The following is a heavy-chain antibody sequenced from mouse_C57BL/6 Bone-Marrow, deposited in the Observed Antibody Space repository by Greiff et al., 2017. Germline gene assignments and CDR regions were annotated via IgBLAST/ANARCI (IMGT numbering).Heavy chain of an antibody. J-gene: IGHJ3*01. CDR3: ARNRDGVFAY. CDR1: GFSLTSYG. D-gene: IGHD3-3*01. CDR2: IWSGGST. V-gene: IGHV2-2*01. Sequence: QVQLQQSGPGLVQPSQSLSITCTVSGFSLTSYGVHWVRQSPGKGLEWLGVIWSGGSTDYNAAFISRLSISKDNSKSQVCFKMNSLQADDTAIYYCARNRDGVFAYWGQGTLVTVSA.